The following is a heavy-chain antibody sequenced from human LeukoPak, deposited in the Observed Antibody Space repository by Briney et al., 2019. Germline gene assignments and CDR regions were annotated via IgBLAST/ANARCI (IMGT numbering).Heavy chain of an antibody. V-gene: IGHV3-53*01. CDR2: LYSGGTT. CDR3: ATGAAAGPYYFDY. J-gene: IGHJ4*02. CDR1: GFTVSSKY. Sequence: PGGSLRLSCAASGFTVSSKYMSCVRQAPGKGLEWVSVLYSGGTTYYADSVKGRFTISRDNSKNTLYLQMNSLKAEATAVYYCATGAAAGPYYFDYWGQGTLVTVSS. D-gene: IGHD6-25*01.